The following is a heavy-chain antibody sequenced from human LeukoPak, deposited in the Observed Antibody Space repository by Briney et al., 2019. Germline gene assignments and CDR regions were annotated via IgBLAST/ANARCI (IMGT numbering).Heavy chain of an antibody. Sequence: PGGSLRLSCAASGFTFSSYSMNWVRQAPGKGLEWVSAISGSGGSTYYADSVKGRFTISRDNSKNTLYLQMNSLRAEDTAVYYCAKGNIVGSGRFDPWGQGTLVTVSS. CDR1: GFTFSSYS. D-gene: IGHD3-10*01. J-gene: IGHJ5*02. CDR3: AKGNIVGSGRFDP. V-gene: IGHV3-23*01. CDR2: ISGSGGST.